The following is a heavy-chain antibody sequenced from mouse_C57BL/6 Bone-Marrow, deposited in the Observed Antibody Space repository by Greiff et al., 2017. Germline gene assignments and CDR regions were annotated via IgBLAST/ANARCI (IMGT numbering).Heavy chain of an antibody. CDR2: INSDGGST. CDR3: ARHSAFYGSSYLDD. J-gene: IGHJ2*01. D-gene: IGHD1-1*01. Sequence: EVKLQESGGGLVQPGASLKLSCESTEYEFPSHDMSWVRKTPEKRLELVAAINSDGGSTYYPDTMERRFIISRDNTKMALYLQMSRLRSEYTALYYCARHSAFYGSSYLDDWGQGTTLTVSS. CDR1: EYEFPSHD. V-gene: IGHV5-2*01.